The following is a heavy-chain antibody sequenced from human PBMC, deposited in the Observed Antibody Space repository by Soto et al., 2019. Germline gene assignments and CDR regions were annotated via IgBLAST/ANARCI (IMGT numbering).Heavy chain of an antibody. Sequence: PGGSLRLSCAASGFTFSNAWMNWVRQAPGKGLEWVGRIKSKTDGGATDYAAPVKGRFTISRDDSKNTLYLQMNSLKTEDTAVYYFTTVGYSYGPHYYYYGMDVWGQGTTVTVSS. CDR2: IKSKTDGGAT. CDR3: TTVGYSYGPHYYYYGMDV. J-gene: IGHJ6*02. V-gene: IGHV3-15*07. CDR1: GFTFSNAW. D-gene: IGHD5-18*01.